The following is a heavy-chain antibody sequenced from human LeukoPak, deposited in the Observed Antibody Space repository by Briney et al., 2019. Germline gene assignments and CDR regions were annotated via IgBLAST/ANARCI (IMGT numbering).Heavy chain of an antibody. D-gene: IGHD3-10*01. CDR1: GFTFSSYG. CDR3: AKDEYGSGSYYPWYFDY. CDR2: ISYDGSNK. Sequence: GGSLRLSCAASGFTFSSYGMDWVRQAPGKGLEWVAVISYDGSNKYYADSVKGRFTISRDNSKNTLYLQMNSLRAEDTAVYYCAKDEYGSGSYYPWYFDYWGQGTLVTVSS. J-gene: IGHJ4*02. V-gene: IGHV3-30*18.